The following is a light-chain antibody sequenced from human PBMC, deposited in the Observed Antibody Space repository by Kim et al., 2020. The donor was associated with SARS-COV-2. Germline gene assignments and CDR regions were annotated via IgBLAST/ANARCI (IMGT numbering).Light chain of an antibody. CDR2: GNS. J-gene: IGLJ2*01. Sequence: QSVLTQPPSVSGAPGQRVTISCTWSSSNIGAGYDVHWYQQLPGTAPKLLIYGNSNRPSGVPDRFSGSKSGTSASLAITGLQAEDEADYYCQSYDSSLSGYVVFGGGTKVTVL. CDR1: SSNIGAGYD. CDR3: QSYDSSLSGYVV. V-gene: IGLV1-40*01.